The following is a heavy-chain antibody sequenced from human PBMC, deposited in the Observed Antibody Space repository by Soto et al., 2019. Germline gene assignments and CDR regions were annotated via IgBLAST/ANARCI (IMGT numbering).Heavy chain of an antibody. D-gene: IGHD1-26*01. CDR1: GCTFSTYA. CDR3: ANRIVGAIGYLDS. Sequence: EVQLLESGGGLVQPGGSLRLSCAASGCTFSTYAMNWVRQAPGKGLEWVSTISGSGGNTYYADSVKGRFTIPRDNFKNSLPLKMNSLISEETAVYYCANRIVGAIGYLDSWGWGTLVSVSS. V-gene: IGHV3-23*01. J-gene: IGHJ4*02. CDR2: ISGSGGNT.